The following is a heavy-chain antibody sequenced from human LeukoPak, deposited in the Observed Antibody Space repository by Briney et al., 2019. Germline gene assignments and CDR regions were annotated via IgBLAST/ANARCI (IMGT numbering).Heavy chain of an antibody. V-gene: IGHV5-51*01. Sequence: GESLKISCKGSGYSFTSYWIAWVRQMPGKGLECMGIIYLGDSETRYSPSFQGQVTISADKSISTAYLQWSNLKASDTAIYYCARRGNAMDVWGQGTTVTVSS. CDR3: ARRGNAMDV. CDR1: GYSFTSYW. D-gene: IGHD1-26*01. J-gene: IGHJ6*02. CDR2: IYLGDSET.